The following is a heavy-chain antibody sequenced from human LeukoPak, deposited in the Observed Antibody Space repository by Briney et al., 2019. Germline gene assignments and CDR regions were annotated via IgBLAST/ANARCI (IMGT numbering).Heavy chain of an antibody. D-gene: IGHD6-25*01. V-gene: IGHV3-21*01. CDR2: ISSSSSYI. Sequence: GGSLRLSCAASGFTFSSYRMNWVRQAPGKGLEWVSSISSSSSYIYYADSVKGRFTISRDNAKNSLYLQMNSLRAEDTAVYYCARALPYSSCYDYWGQGTLVTVSS. CDR1: GFTFSSYR. J-gene: IGHJ4*02. CDR3: ARALPYSSCYDY.